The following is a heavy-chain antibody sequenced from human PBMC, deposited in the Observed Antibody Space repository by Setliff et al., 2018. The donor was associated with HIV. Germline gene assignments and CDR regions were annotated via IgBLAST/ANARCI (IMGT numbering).Heavy chain of an antibody. J-gene: IGHJ4*02. CDR2: INPRGDKT. V-gene: IGHV1-46*01. D-gene: IGHD6-25*01. CDR3: ARDGEGEAAAGDYFDH. Sequence: ASVKVSCKASGSTFSGYYMHWVRQAPGQGLEWMGIINPRGDKTTYAQRFQGRVTVTRDTSTSTVFMELSSLASDDTAIYYCARDGEGEAAAGDYFDHWGQGTLVTVSS. CDR1: GSTFSGYY.